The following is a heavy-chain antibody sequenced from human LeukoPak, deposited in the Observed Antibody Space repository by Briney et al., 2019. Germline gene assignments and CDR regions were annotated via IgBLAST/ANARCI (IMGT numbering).Heavy chain of an antibody. Sequence: GGSLRLSCSASGFTFSTFPMHWVRQAPGKGLESFSAISRNGDTTYYADSVKGRFTISRDNSKNTLYLQMSSLRPEDTAVYYCVKALTDDAFDIWGQGTMVTVSS. CDR2: ISRNGDTT. V-gene: IGHV3-64D*06. CDR3: VKALTDDAFDI. CDR1: GFTFSTFP. J-gene: IGHJ3*02.